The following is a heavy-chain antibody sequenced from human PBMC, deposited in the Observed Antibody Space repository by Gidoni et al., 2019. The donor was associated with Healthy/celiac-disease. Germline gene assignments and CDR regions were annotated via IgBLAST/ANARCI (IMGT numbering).Heavy chain of an antibody. V-gene: IGHV2-26*01. Sequence: QVTLKESGPVLVKPTEPLTLTCTVSGFSLSNARMGVSWIRQPPGKALEWLAHIFSNDEKSYSTSLKSRLTISKDTSKSQVVLTMTNMDPVDTATYYCATQTYYDFWSGYYLDYWGQGTLVTVSS. D-gene: IGHD3-3*01. CDR3: ATQTYYDFWSGYYLDY. CDR1: GFSLSNARMG. J-gene: IGHJ4*02. CDR2: IFSNDEK.